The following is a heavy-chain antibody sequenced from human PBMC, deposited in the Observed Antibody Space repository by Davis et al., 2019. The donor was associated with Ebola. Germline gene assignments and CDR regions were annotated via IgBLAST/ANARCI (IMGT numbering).Heavy chain of an antibody. CDR3: ARGGIAVAGPDY. CDR1: GGSISSYY. Sequence: MPSETLSLTCTVSGGSISSYYWSWIRQPPGKGLEWIGYIYYSGSTNYNPSLKTRLTISVDTSKNQLPLKLSSVTAADTAVYYCARGGIAVAGPDYWGQGTLVTVSS. V-gene: IGHV4-59*01. J-gene: IGHJ4*02. CDR2: IYYSGST. D-gene: IGHD6-19*01.